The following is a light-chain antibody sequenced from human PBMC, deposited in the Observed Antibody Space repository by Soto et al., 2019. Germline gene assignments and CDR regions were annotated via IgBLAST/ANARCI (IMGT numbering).Light chain of an antibody. CDR2: GNT. Sequence: QSVLTQPPSVSGAPGQRVTISCTGSSSNIGAGYDVHWYQHLPGTAPKLLIYGNTNRPSGVPDRFSGSKSGTSASLAITGLQAEDEADYYCQDYDRSLSGSYVFGTGTKVTV. CDR3: QDYDRSLSGSYV. V-gene: IGLV1-40*01. J-gene: IGLJ1*01. CDR1: SSNIGAGYD.